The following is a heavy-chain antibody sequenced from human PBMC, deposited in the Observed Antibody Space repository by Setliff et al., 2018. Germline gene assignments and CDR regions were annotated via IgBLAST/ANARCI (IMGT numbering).Heavy chain of an antibody. CDR3: ARGGTYSSGPLDY. Sequence: SLRLSCAASGFTFSSYAMHWVRQAPGKGLEYVSSISSSGGNIYYANSVKGRFIISRDNSKSTLFLQMGGLRAEDMSVYYCARGGTYSSGPLDYWGQGILVTVSS. D-gene: IGHD3-22*01. CDR2: ISSSGGNI. CDR1: GFTFSSYA. V-gene: IGHV3-64*01. J-gene: IGHJ4*02.